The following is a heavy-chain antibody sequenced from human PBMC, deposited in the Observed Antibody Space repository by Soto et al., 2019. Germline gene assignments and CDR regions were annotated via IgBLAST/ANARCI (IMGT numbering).Heavy chain of an antibody. CDR3: ARDSPGYGDYVLFDY. J-gene: IGHJ4*02. CDR1: GDRVSSNSVA. V-gene: IGHV6-1*01. Sequence: SQTLSLTCFISGDRVSSNSVAWNWIRPSPSGGLEWLGRTYYRSKWSHDYAVSVESRITINPDTSKNQFSLQLDSVTPADTAVYYCARDSPGYGDYVLFDYWGQGTRVTVSS. CDR2: TYYRSKWSH. D-gene: IGHD4-17*01.